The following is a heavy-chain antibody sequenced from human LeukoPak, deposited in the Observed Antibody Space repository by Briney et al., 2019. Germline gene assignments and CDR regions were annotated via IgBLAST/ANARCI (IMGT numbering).Heavy chain of an antibody. CDR3: ATETIGRHYDY. D-gene: IGHD1-14*01. V-gene: IGHV3-21*01. Sequence: MSGGSLRLSCAASGFTFSSCGFNWVRQAPGKGLEWVSSIGPTGTDRYYADSVRGRFTISRDNAKNSMYLQMDSLRDGDTAVYYCATETIGRHYDYWGQGTLLTVSS. J-gene: IGHJ4*02. CDR2: IGPTGTDR. CDR1: GFTFSSCG.